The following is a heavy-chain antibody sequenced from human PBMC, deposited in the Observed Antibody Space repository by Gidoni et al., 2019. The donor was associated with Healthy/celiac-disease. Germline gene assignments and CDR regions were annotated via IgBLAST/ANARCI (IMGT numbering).Heavy chain of an antibody. CDR3: AKDTRGDRYFDY. Sequence: EVQLLESGGGLVQPGGSLRLSCAASGFPFSSYAMSWVRQAPGKGLEWVSAISGSGGNTYYADSVKGRFTISRDNSKNTLYLQMNSLRAEDTAVYYCAKDTRGDRYFDYWGQGTLVTVSS. CDR1: GFPFSSYA. V-gene: IGHV3-23*01. CDR2: ISGSGGNT. J-gene: IGHJ4*02. D-gene: IGHD4-17*01.